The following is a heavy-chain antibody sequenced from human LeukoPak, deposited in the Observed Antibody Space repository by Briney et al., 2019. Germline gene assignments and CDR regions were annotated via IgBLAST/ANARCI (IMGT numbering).Heavy chain of an antibody. J-gene: IGHJ5*02. CDR2: IYYSGST. Sequence: SETLSLTCTVSGGSISSGDYYWSWIRQPPGKGLEWIGYIYYSGSTYYNPSLKSRVTISVDTSKDQFSLKLSSVTAADTAVYYCARDLGIAAASANWFDPWGQGTLVTVSS. D-gene: IGHD6-13*01. V-gene: IGHV4-30-4*08. CDR1: GGSISSGDYY. CDR3: ARDLGIAAASANWFDP.